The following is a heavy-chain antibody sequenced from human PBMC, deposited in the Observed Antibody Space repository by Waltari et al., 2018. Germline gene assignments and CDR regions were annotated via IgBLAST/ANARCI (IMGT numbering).Heavy chain of an antibody. Sequence: QVQLQQSGPGLVKPSQTLSLPRAISGASVPRHRAAWNWIPQSPSRGLEWLGRTYYRSKWYNDYAVSVKSRITINPDTSKNQFSLQLNSVTPEDTAVYYCARRTRGVDAFDIWGQGTMVTVSS. J-gene: IGHJ3*02. D-gene: IGHD3-10*01. V-gene: IGHV6-1*01. CDR3: ARRTRGVDAFDI. CDR2: TYYRSKWYN. CDR1: GASVPRHRAA.